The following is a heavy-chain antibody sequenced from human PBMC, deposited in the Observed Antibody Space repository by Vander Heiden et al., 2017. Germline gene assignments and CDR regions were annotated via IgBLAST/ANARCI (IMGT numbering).Heavy chain of an antibody. Sequence: QVQLQESGPGLVTPSENPSLTCTVPGGTFRSDDWSWIRQPPGKGLEWIGYIYYSGRTNYNPSLKSRVTISRDTSKNQFYLRLSSVTAADTAVYYCARAGGYGSGSEHWGQGTLVTVSS. CDR3: ARAGGYGSGSEH. J-gene: IGHJ4*02. V-gene: IGHV4-59*01. D-gene: IGHD3-10*01. CDR1: GGTFRSDD. CDR2: IYYSGRT.